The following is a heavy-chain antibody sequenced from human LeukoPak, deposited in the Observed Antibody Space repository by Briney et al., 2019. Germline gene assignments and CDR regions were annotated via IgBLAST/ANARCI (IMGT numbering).Heavy chain of an antibody. D-gene: IGHD3-10*01. CDR1: GYTFTSYG. Sequence: ASVKVSCKASGYTFTSYGISWVRQAPGQGLEWMGWISAYNGNTNYAQKLQGRVTMTTDTSTSTAHMELRSLRSDDTAVYYCARDFSVRGVMGGYWGQGTLVTVSS. J-gene: IGHJ4*02. CDR3: ARDFSVRGVMGGY. V-gene: IGHV1-18*04. CDR2: ISAYNGNT.